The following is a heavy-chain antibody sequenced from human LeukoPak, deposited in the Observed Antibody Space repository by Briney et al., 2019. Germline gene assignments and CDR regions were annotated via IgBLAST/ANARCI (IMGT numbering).Heavy chain of an antibody. CDR2: IYYSGST. Sequence: SETLSLTCTVSGGSLSSYYWSWIRQPPGKGLEWIGYIYYSGSTNYNPSLTSRVTISVDTSKSQFSLKLSSVTAADTAVYYCARVVVGIVVVVAATPDYYYYMDVWGKGTTVTVSS. CDR1: GGSLSSYY. J-gene: IGHJ6*03. V-gene: IGHV4-59*01. D-gene: IGHD2-15*01. CDR3: ARVVVGIVVVVAATPDYYYYMDV.